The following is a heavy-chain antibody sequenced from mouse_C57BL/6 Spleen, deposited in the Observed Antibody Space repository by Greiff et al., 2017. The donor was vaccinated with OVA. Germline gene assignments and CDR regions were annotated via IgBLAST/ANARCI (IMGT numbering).Heavy chain of an antibody. CDR2: VDPEDGDT. V-gene: IGHV14-1*01. CDR1: GFHIKDYY. CDR3: TTSDITTVVGGDY. D-gene: IGHD1-1*01. Sequence: VQLKGSGAKLVRPGASVQLSCTASGFHIKDYYMHWGKQRPEQGLEWIGRVDPEDGDTEYAPKFQGKATMTADTSSNTAYLQLSSLTSEDTAVYYCTTSDITTVVGGDYWGQGTTLTVSS. J-gene: IGHJ2*01.